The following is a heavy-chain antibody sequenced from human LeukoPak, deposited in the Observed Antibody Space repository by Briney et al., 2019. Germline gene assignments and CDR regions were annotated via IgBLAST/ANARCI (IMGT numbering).Heavy chain of an antibody. CDR1: GGSISSSSYY. CDR3: ARRGYYGSGSYYSGGMDV. V-gene: IGHV4-39*01. Sequence: SETLSLTCTVSGGSISSSSYYWGWIRQPPGKGLEWIGSIYYSGSTYYNPSPKSRVTISVDTSKNQFSLKLSSVTAADTAVYYCARRGYYGSGSYYSGGMDVWGQGTTVTVSS. J-gene: IGHJ6*02. D-gene: IGHD3-10*01. CDR2: IYYSGST.